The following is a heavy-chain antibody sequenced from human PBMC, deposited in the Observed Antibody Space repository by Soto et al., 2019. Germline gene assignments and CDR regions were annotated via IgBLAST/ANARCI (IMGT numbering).Heavy chain of an antibody. Sequence: EVQLVESGGGLVQPGGSLRLSGAAPGFTFSSYEMNWVRQAPGKGLEWVSDITSTGSTRYYADSVKGRFTISRDNAKNSLYLQMSSLRAEDTAVYYCARGYCTSSACHWNFDYWGQGTLVTVSS. CDR2: ITSTGSTR. CDR3: ARGYCTSSACHWNFDY. D-gene: IGHD2-8*02. CDR1: GFTFSSYE. V-gene: IGHV3-48*03. J-gene: IGHJ4*02.